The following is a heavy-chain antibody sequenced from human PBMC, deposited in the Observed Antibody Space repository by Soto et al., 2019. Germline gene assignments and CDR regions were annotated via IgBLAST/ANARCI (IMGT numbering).Heavy chain of an antibody. Sequence: QVQLQESGSGLVKPSETLSLTCTVSGGSVISGNYYWSWIRQPPGKGLEWIGYIFHTGTTNYNPSLKSRVTISLDTSMNQFSLKLSSVTPADTAVYYCTRAPVSGSYCFDFWGQGTPVTVSS. D-gene: IGHD1-26*01. CDR2: IFHTGTT. CDR3: TRAPVSGSYCFDF. J-gene: IGHJ4*02. CDR1: GGSVISGNYY. V-gene: IGHV4-61*01.